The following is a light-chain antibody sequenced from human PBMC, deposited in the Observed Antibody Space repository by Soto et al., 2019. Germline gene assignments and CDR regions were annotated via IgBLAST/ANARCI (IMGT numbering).Light chain of an antibody. CDR1: SSNIGRNS. J-gene: IGLJ1*01. CDR2: GNN. Sequence: QSVLTQAPSVSGTPGQRVTITCSGSSSNIGRNSVNWYQHLPGTAPKLLTHGNNHRPSGVPARFSGSNSGTSASLAISGLQPEDEADYCCAAWDDSLNEYVFGDGTKVTVL. V-gene: IGLV1-44*01. CDR3: AAWDDSLNEYV.